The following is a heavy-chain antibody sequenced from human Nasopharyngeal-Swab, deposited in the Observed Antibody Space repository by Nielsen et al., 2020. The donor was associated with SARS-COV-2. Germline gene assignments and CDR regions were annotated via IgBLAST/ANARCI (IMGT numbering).Heavy chain of an antibody. CDR2: IKSKTDGGTT. D-gene: IGHD3-22*01. J-gene: IGHJ4*02. CDR3: TTERLNYYDSSGPIFDY. CDR1: GLRFDVYS. V-gene: IGHV3-15*01. Sequence: GGSLRLSCAASGLRFDVYSFHWVRQAPGKGLEWVGRIKSKTDGGTTDYAAPVKGRFTISRDDSKNTLYLQMNSLKTEDTAVYYCTTERLNYYDSSGPIFDYWGQGTLVTVSS.